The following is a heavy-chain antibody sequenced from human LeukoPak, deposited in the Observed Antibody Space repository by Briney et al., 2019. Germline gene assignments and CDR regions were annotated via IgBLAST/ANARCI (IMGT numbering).Heavy chain of an antibody. CDR3: ARDLNDY. J-gene: IGHJ4*02. CDR2: ISFDGRNT. V-gene: IGHV3-30*04. Sequence: GGSLRLSCAASGFTFSNYAMHWVRQAPGEGLDWVTAISFDGRNTHYANSVKGRFTISRDNSKNTLYLQMNSLRAEDTAVYYCARDLNDYWGQGTLVTVSS. D-gene: IGHD3-9*01. CDR1: GFTFSNYA.